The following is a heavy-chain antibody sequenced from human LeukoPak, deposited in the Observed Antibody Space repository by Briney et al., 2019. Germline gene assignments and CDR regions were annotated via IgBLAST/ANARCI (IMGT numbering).Heavy chain of an antibody. CDR1: GYTFTSYG. V-gene: IGHV1-18*01. D-gene: IGHD6-19*01. Sequence: GASVKVSCKASGYTFTSYGISWVRQAPGQGLEWMGWISAYNGNTNYAQKLQGRVTMTTDTSTSTAYMELRGLRSDDTAVYYCAARVAGPNWFDPWGQGTLVTVSS. CDR2: ISAYNGNT. J-gene: IGHJ5*02. CDR3: AARVAGPNWFDP.